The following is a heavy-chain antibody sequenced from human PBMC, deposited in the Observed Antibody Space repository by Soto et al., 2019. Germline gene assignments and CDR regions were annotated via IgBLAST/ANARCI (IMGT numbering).Heavy chain of an antibody. V-gene: IGHV3-23*01. J-gene: IGHJ6*02. CDR2: ISGSGGST. Sequence: GGSLRLSCAASGFTFSSYAMSWVRQAPGKGLDWVSAISGSGGSTYYADSVKGRFTISRDNAKNSLYLQMNSLRAEDTAVYYCARDRGSSSWNHYYYYGMDVWGQGTTVTVSS. CDR1: GFTFSSYA. CDR3: ARDRGSSSWNHYYYYGMDV. D-gene: IGHD6-13*01.